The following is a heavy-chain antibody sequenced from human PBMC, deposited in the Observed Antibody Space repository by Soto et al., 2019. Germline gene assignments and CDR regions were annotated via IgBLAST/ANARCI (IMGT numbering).Heavy chain of an antibody. CDR3: ARDSGTYYDSSGAFDF. V-gene: IGHV3-7*04. J-gene: IGHJ4*02. CDR1: GFAFSSYW. Sequence: GGSLRLSCVASGFAFSSYWMSWVRQAPGRGLEWVTNIKQDEREKNYVDSVKGRFTISRDNAKNSLYLEMDSLRVDDSAVYYCARDSGTYYDSSGAFDFWGQGT. CDR2: IKQDEREK. D-gene: IGHD3-22*01.